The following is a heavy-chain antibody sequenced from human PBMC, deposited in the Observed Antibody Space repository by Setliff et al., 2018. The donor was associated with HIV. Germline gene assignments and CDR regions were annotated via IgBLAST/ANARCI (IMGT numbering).Heavy chain of an antibody. D-gene: IGHD1-26*01. CDR1: GFSISSRYY. J-gene: IGHJ4*02. CDR2: ISSSSSYT. Sequence: NPSETLSLTCDVSGFSISSRYYWGWVRQAPGKGLEWVSYISSSSSYTHYADSVKGRFTISRDNVKNSLYLQMNSLRAEDTAVYYCARDRYSGSSTDYWGQGTLVTVSS. V-gene: IGHV3-11*06. CDR3: ARDRYSGSSTDY.